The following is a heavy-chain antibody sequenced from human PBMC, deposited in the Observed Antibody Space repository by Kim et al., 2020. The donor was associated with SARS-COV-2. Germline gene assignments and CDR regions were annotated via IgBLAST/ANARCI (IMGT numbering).Heavy chain of an antibody. CDR3: ARGRPSGGGY. CDR2: IYYSGST. V-gene: IGHV4-59*08. CDR1: GGSISSYY. Sequence: SETLSLTCTVSGGSISSYYWRWIRQPPGKGLEWIGYIYYSGSTTYSPSLKSRVTMAVDTSKNQFSLDLRSVTAADTAAYYCARGRPSGGGYWGQGTQVTV. D-gene: IGHD3-10*01. J-gene: IGHJ4*02.